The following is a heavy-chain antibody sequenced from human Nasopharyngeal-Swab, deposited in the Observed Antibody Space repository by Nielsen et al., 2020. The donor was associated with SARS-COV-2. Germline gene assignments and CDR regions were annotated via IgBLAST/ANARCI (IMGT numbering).Heavy chain of an antibody. J-gene: IGHJ4*02. CDR1: GFTFSSYS. D-gene: IGHD3-16*01. Sequence: GESLNISCAASGFTFSSYSMNWVRQAPGKGLEWVSYIRSSGSTIYYADSVKGRFTISRDNAKNSLYLQMNSLRAEDTAVYYCARARGSYAFDYWGQGTLVTVSS. CDR2: IRSSGSTI. CDR3: ARARGSYAFDY. V-gene: IGHV3-48*04.